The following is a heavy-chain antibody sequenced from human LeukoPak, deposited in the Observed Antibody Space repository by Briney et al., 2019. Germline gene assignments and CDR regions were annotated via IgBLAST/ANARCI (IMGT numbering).Heavy chain of an antibody. CDR1: GGSISSSSYY. V-gene: IGHV4-39*01. CDR2: IYYSGST. CDR3: ARRGTIGVPAAWFDP. Sequence: PSETLSLTCTVSGGSISSSSYYWGWIRQPPGKGLEWIGSIYYSGSTYYNPSLKSRVTISVDTSKNQFSLKLSSVTAADTAVYYCARRGTIGVPAAWFDPWGQGTLVTVSS. J-gene: IGHJ5*02. D-gene: IGHD6-19*01.